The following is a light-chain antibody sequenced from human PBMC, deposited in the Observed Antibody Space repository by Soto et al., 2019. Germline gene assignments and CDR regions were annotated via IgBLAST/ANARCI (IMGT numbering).Light chain of an antibody. CDR3: MQALQMYLT. V-gene: IGKV2-28*01. Sequence: DIVMTQSPLSLPVTPGEPASISCRSSQSLLHSNGYNYLDWYLQKPGQSPQLLIYLGSNRASGVPDRFSGSGSGTDFTLKISRVEAEDVGVYYCMQALQMYLTFGGGTEVEIK. J-gene: IGKJ4*01. CDR1: QSLLHSNGYNY. CDR2: LGS.